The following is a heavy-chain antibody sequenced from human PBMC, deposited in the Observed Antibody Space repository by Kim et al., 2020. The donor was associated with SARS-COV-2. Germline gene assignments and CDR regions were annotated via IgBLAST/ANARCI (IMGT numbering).Heavy chain of an antibody. D-gene: IGHD3-3*01. CDR3: ARGSLLERHPHSYYMDV. V-gene: IGHV4-34*01. CDR1: GGSFSGYY. CDR2: INHSGST. Sequence: SETLSLTCAVYGGSFSGYYWSWIRQSPGKGLEWIGEINHSGSTNYNPSLKSRVTISVDTSKNQFSLKLSSVTAADTAVYYCARGSLLERHPHSYYMDVWG. J-gene: IGHJ6*03.